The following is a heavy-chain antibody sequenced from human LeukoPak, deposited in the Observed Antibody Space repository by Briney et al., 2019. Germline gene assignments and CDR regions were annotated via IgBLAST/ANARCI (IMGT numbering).Heavy chain of an antibody. Sequence: ASVKVSCKASGYTFTSYDINWVRQATGQGLEWMGWMNPNSGNTGYAQKFQGRVTMTRNTSISTAYMELSSLRSEDTAVYYCARGYYYGSGSYYLLDYWGQGTLVTVSS. V-gene: IGHV1-8*01. J-gene: IGHJ4*02. D-gene: IGHD3-10*01. CDR2: MNPNSGNT. CDR1: GYTFTSYD. CDR3: ARGYYYGSGSYYLLDY.